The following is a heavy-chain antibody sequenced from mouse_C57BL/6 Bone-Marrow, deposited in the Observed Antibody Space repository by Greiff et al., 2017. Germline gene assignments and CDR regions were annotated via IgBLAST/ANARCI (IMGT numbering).Heavy chain of an antibody. D-gene: IGHD1-1*01. CDR1: GFTFSDYY. CDR2: INYDGSST. Sequence: VKVVESEGGLVQPGSSMKLSCTASGFTFSDYYMAWVRQVPEKGLEWVANINYDGSSTYYLDSLKSRFIISRDNAKNILYLQMSSLKSEDTATYYCARDDGSSYWYFDVWGTGTTVTVSS. J-gene: IGHJ1*03. CDR3: ARDDGSSYWYFDV. V-gene: IGHV5-16*01.